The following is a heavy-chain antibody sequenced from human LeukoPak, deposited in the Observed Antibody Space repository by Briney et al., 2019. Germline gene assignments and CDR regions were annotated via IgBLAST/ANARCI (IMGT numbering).Heavy chain of an antibody. V-gene: IGHV3-53*01. CDR1: GFTVSINY. CDR2: IYSGGNT. J-gene: IGHJ4*02. CDR3: ARGETSSYDY. D-gene: IGHD2-2*01. Sequence: GGSLRLSCAASGFTVSINYMSWVRQAPGKGLEWVSVIYSGGNTYYADSVKGRFTISRDNSKNTVYLQMNSLRGGDTAVYYCARGETSSYDYWGQGTLVTVSS.